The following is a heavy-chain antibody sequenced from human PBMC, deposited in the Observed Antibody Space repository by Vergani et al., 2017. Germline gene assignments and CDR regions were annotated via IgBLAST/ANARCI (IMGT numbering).Heavy chain of an antibody. D-gene: IGHD3-9*01. V-gene: IGHV7-4-1*02. J-gene: IGHJ4*02. CDR3: ARGALRYFDWLLYPYYFDY. CDR1: GYTFTSYA. CDR2: INTNTGNP. Sequence: QVQLEQSGAEVKKPGSSVTVSCKASGYTFTSYAMNWVRQAPGQGLEWMGWINTNTGNPTYAQGFTGRFVFSLDTSVSTAYLQISSLKAEDTAVYYCARGALRYFDWLLYPYYFDYWGQGTLVTVSS.